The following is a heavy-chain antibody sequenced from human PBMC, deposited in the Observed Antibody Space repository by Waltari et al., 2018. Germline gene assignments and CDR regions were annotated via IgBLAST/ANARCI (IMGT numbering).Heavy chain of an antibody. CDR3: ARDFVGIAAAGRNKTDY. V-gene: IGHV1-2*02. Sequence: QVQLVQSGAEVKKPGASVKVSCKASGYTFTGYYMHWVRQAPGQGLEWMGWINPNIGGTNYAQKFQGRVTMTRDTSISTAYMELSRLRSDDTAVYYCARDFVGIAAAGRNKTDYWGQGTLVTVSS. D-gene: IGHD6-13*01. CDR2: INPNIGGT. J-gene: IGHJ4*02. CDR1: GYTFTGYY.